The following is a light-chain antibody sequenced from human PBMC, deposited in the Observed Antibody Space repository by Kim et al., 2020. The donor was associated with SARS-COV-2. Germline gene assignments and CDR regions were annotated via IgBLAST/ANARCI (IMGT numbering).Light chain of an antibody. CDR1: QGISSY. CDR3: QQLNSYPWT. J-gene: IGKJ1*01. Sequence: ASVGERVTITCRASQGISSYLAWYQQKPGKAPKLLIYAASTLQSGVPSRFSGSGSGTDFTLTISSLQPEDFATYYCQQLNSYPWTFGQGTKVEIK. V-gene: IGKV1-9*01. CDR2: AAS.